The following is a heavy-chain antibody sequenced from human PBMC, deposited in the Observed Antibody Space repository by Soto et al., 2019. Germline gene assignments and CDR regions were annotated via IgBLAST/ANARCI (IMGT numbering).Heavy chain of an antibody. V-gene: IGHV3-33*01. D-gene: IGHD2-2*01. CDR2: IWYDGSNK. Sequence: QVQLVESGGGVVQPGRSLRLSCAASGFTFSSYGMHWVRQAPGKGLEWVAVIWYDGSNKYYADSVKGRFTISRDNSKNTLYLQMNSPRAEDTAVYYCASTSGNAAAFDYWGQGTLVTVSS. J-gene: IGHJ4*02. CDR1: GFTFSSYG. CDR3: ASTSGNAAAFDY.